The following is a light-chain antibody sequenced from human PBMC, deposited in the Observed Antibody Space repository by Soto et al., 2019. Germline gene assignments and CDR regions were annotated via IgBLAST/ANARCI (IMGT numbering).Light chain of an antibody. CDR1: QVISSW. V-gene: IGKV1-12*01. J-gene: IGKJ4*01. CDR2: AAS. CDR3: QQANSFPLT. Sequence: DIQMTQSPSSVSASVGDRVTITCRASQVISSWLAWYQQKRGKAPKLVIYAASSLQSGVPSRFRGSGSGTNFTLTINSLQPEDYATYDCQQANSFPLTFGGGTNVEIK.